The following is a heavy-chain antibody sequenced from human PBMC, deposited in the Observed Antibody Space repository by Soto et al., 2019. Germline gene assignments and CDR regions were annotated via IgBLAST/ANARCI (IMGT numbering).Heavy chain of an antibody. D-gene: IGHD3-10*01. CDR2: INHSAST. Sequence: SETLSLTCSVSGGSISSGDYYWNWIRQPPGKGLEWIGEINHSASTIYNPSLTSRVTISVDTSKNHFSLKLTSVTAADTAVYYCAREWFGELSGWFDPWGQGTLVTVSS. J-gene: IGHJ5*02. CDR3: AREWFGELSGWFDP. CDR1: GGSISSGDYY. V-gene: IGHV4-30-4*01.